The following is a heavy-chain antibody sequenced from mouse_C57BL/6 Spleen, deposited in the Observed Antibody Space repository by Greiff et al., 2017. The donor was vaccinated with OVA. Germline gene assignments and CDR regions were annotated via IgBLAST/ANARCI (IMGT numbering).Heavy chain of an antibody. Sequence: DVQLQESGGGLVQPKGSLKLSCAASGFSFNTYAMNWVRQAPGKGLEWVARIRSKSNNYATYYADSVKDRFTISRDDSESMLYLQMNNLKTEDTAMYYCVRQDDYHYYAMDYWGQGTSVTVSS. V-gene: IGHV10-1*01. CDR3: VRQDDYHYYAMDY. J-gene: IGHJ4*01. CDR1: GFSFNTYA. D-gene: IGHD2-4*01. CDR2: IRSKSNNYAT.